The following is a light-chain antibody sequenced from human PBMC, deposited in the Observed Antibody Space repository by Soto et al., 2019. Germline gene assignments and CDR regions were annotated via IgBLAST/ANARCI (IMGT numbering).Light chain of an antibody. V-gene: IGKV4-1*01. CDR1: QSVLYSSNNKNY. CDR3: QQYYGTSWT. CDR2: WAS. Sequence: DIVMTQSPDSLTVSLGERATINCKSSQSVLYSSNNKNYLAWYQQKPGQPPRLLIYWASTREPGVPDRFSGSGSGTDFTLTISSLQAEDVAVYYCQQYYGTSWTFGQGTKVEIK. J-gene: IGKJ1*01.